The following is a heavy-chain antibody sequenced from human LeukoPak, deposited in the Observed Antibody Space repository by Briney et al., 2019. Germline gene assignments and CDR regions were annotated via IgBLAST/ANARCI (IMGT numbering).Heavy chain of an antibody. V-gene: IGHV1-46*01. CDR2: INPSGGST. D-gene: IGHD3-9*01. Sequence: ASVKVSCKASGYTFTSYYMHWVRQAPGQGLEWMGIINPSGGSTSYVQKFQGRVTMTRDTSTSTVYMELSSLRSEDTAVYYCARLSRGAPYYDILTGPGGGYYYYYGTDVWGQGSTVTVSS. CDR3: ARLSRGAPYYDILTGPGGGYYYYYGTDV. J-gene: IGHJ6*02. CDR1: GYTFTSYY.